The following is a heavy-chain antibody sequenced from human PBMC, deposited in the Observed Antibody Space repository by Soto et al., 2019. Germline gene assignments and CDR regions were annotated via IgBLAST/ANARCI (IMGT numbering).Heavy chain of an antibody. J-gene: IGHJ6*02. Sequence: QVQLVQSGAEVKRPGASVKVSCKASGYTFTSYALHWVRQAPGQRLEWMGRIDAGNGNTKYSQKFQGRVTITRDTSANTAYMELSSLRSEDTAVYDCARDLDYYYGMDVWGQGTTVTVSS. CDR1: GYTFTSYA. CDR2: IDAGNGNT. CDR3: ARDLDYYYGMDV. V-gene: IGHV1-3*01.